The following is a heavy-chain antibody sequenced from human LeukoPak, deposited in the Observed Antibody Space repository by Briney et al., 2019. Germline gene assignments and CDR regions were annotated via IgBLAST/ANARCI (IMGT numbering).Heavy chain of an antibody. V-gene: IGHV3-11*01. D-gene: IGHD6-19*01. CDR1: GFTFSDYY. J-gene: IGHJ4*02. Sequence: GGSLRLSCAASGFTFSDYYMSWIRQAPGKGLEWVSYISSSGSTIYYADSVKGRFTISRDNSKNTLYLQMNSLRAEDTAVYYCTKETPISVAGSWGQGTLVTVSS. CDR2: ISSSGSTI. CDR3: TKETPISVAGS.